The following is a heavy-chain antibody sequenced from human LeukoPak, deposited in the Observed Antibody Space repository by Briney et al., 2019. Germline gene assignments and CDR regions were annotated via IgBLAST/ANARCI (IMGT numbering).Heavy chain of an antibody. CDR1: GGSISSDTYY. D-gene: IGHD2-15*01. CDR3: AGTRRYCSGGSCYNWFDP. Sequence: PSQTLSLTCTVSGGSISSDTYYWSWIRQPVGKGLEWIGRIYASGNTNYSPSLKGRVTISVDTSKNQFSLKLNSVTAADTAVYYCAGTRRYCSGGSCYNWFDPWGQGTLVTVSS. CDR2: IYASGNT. V-gene: IGHV4-61*02. J-gene: IGHJ5*02.